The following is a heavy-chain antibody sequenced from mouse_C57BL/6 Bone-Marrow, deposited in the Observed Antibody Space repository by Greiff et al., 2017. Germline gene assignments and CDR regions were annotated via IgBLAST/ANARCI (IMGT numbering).Heavy chain of an antibody. CDR3: APRVAWDPFFDY. V-gene: IGHV1-64*01. CDR1: GYTFTSYW. CDR2: IHPNSGST. Sequence: QVQLQQPGAELVKPGASVKLSCKASGYTFTSYWMHWVKQRPGQGLEWIGMIHPNSGSTNYNEKFKSKATLTVDKSSSTAYMQLSSLTSEDSAVYYCAPRVAWDPFFDYWGQGTTLTVSS. J-gene: IGHJ2*01. D-gene: IGHD4-1*01.